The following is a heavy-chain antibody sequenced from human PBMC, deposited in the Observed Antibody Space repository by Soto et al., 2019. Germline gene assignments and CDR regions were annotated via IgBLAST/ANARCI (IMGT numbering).Heavy chain of an antibody. CDR3: WTVVTEYSTAGGDD. Sequence: EAQLVESGGGVVQPGESLRLSCAASGFTFASYAMPWVRQAPGKGLEWVSGISTGGINTHYADFVRGRFTISRDNYKNTVYLEMQTLNAEDTSVYYRWTVVTEYSTAGGDDWGQGTLVTVSS. D-gene: IGHD4-4*01. J-gene: IGHJ4*02. CDR1: GFTFASYA. CDR2: ISTGGINT. V-gene: IGHV3-23*04.